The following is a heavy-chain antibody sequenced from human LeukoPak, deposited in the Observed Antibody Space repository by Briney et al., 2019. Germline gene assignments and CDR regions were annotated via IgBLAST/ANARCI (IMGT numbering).Heavy chain of an antibody. CDR3: ARDRDGTKLLSKRRYYYMDV. Sequence: PGGSLRLSCAASGFSFSSYTMNWVRQAPGKGLEWVSSISSSSDYIYYADSVKGRFTISRDKAKNSRYLQMNSLRAEDTAVYYCARDRDGTKLLSKRRYYYMDVWGKGTTVTVSS. J-gene: IGHJ6*03. CDR1: GFSFSSYT. V-gene: IGHV3-21*01. CDR2: ISSSSDYI. D-gene: IGHD3-10*01.